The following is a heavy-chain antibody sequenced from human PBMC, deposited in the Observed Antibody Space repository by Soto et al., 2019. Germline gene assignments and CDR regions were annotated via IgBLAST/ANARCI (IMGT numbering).Heavy chain of an antibody. CDR3: ASSVLVTSTMNYFDL. J-gene: IGHJ4*02. D-gene: IGHD2-8*02. V-gene: IGHV5-51*01. CDR1: GYSFSNFW. Sequence: HGESLKISCQASGYSFSNFWIAWVRQMPGEGLEWLGIIYPDDSDTRYSPSFLGQVTISADKSIKTTYLQWSSLQASDTAIYFCASSVLVTSTMNYFDLWGQGTLVTVSS. CDR2: IYPDDSDT.